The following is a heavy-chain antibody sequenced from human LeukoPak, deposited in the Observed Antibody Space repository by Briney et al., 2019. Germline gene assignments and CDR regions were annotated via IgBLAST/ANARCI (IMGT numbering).Heavy chain of an antibody. Sequence: GGSLRLSCAASGFTFSSYWMHWVRQAPGKGPVWVSRITTDRTSTTYADSVKGRFTISRDNAKNTLYLQMNSLRAEDTAVYYCTRDHSYGSDYWGQGTLVTVAS. CDR3: TRDHSYGSDY. CDR2: ITTDRTST. CDR1: GFTFSSYW. V-gene: IGHV3-74*01. J-gene: IGHJ4*02. D-gene: IGHD5-18*01.